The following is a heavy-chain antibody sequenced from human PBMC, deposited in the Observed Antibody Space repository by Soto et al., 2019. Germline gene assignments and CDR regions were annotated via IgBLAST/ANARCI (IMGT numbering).Heavy chain of an antibody. V-gene: IGHV3-48*01. J-gene: IGHJ5*02. Sequence: EVQLVESGGGLVQPGGSLRLSCAASGFTFSSYSMNWVRQAPGKGLEWVSYLSISSSTIYYADSVKGRFTISRDNAKNSLYLQMNSLRAEDTAVYYCARDQKAGENWFDPWGQGTLVTVSS. CDR1: GFTFSSYS. CDR3: ARDQKAGENWFDP. CDR2: LSISSSTI.